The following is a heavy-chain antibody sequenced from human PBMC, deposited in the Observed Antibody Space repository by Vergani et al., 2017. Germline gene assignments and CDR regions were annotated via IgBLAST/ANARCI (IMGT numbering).Heavy chain of an antibody. J-gene: IGHJ4*02. CDR3: ARGRFDSYGSGDFDY. Sequence: QVQLQESGPGLVKPSETLSLTCTVSGGSISSYYWSWIRQPPGKGLEWIGYIYYSGSTNYNPSLKSRVTISVDTSKNQFSLKLSSVTAADTAVYYCARGRFDSYGSGDFDYWGQGTLVTVSS. CDR2: IYYSGST. D-gene: IGHD5-18*01. V-gene: IGHV4-59*01. CDR1: GGSISSYY.